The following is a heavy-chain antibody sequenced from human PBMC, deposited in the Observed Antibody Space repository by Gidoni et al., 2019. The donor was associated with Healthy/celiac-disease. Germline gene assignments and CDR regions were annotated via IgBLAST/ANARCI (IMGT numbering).Heavy chain of an antibody. Sequence: QVQLVESGGGVVQPGRSLRLSCAASGFTFSSYGMHWVRQAPGKGLEWVAVISYDGSNKYYADSVKGRFTISRDNSKNTLYLQMNSLRAEDTAVYYCAKGMYYYDSREGGFDYWGQGTLVTVSS. CDR2: ISYDGSNK. V-gene: IGHV3-30*18. CDR1: GFTFSSYG. J-gene: IGHJ4*02. D-gene: IGHD3-22*01. CDR3: AKGMYYYDSREGGFDY.